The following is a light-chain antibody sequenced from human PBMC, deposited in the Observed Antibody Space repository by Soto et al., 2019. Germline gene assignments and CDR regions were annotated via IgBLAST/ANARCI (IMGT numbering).Light chain of an antibody. Sequence: QSALTQPASVSGSPGQSITISCTGTSSDVGGYNYVSWYQQHPGKAPKLMIYDVSNRPSGVSNRFSGSKSGNTASLTISGLQAEDEADYYCSSYTSSSTPPSVVFGGGTKLTVL. V-gene: IGLV2-14*01. CDR3: SSYTSSSTPPSVV. CDR1: SSDVGGYNY. CDR2: DVS. J-gene: IGLJ2*01.